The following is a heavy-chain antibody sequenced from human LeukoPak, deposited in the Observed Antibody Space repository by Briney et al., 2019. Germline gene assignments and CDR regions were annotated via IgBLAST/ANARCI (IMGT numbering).Heavy chain of an antibody. CDR3: ATQLGITIFGVVTSIGDDAFDI. CDR2: IIPIFGTA. Sequence: SLKVSCKASGGTVSSYAISWVRQAPGQGLEWMGRIIPIFGTANYAQKFQGRVTITTDESTSTAYMELSSLRSEDTAVYYCATQLGITIFGVVTSIGDDAFDIWGQGTMVTVSS. D-gene: IGHD3-3*01. V-gene: IGHV1-69*05. CDR1: GGTVSSYA. J-gene: IGHJ3*02.